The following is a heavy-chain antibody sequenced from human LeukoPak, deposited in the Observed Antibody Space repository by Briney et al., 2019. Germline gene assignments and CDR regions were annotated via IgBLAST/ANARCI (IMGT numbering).Heavy chain of an antibody. Sequence: SETLSLTCAVYGESFSSYYWSWIRQPPGKGLEWIGEINHSGNTNYNPSLKSRVTISVDTSKNQFSLRLSSVTAADTAVYYCARVDGDGYNILDYWGQGTLVTVSS. D-gene: IGHD5-24*01. CDR2: INHSGNT. CDR1: GESFSSYY. V-gene: IGHV4-34*01. CDR3: ARVDGDGYNILDY. J-gene: IGHJ4*02.